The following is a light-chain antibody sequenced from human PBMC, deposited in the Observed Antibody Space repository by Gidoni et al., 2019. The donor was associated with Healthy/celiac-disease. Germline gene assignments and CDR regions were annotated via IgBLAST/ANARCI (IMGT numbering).Light chain of an antibody. CDR2: AAY. Sequence: DIQMTPPPLSLSASVGDRVTIPCRASQGISNYVAGYQQKPWKCPKLLIYAAYTLQSRVPSLFRDSRSGTDFTLAISSLQPEDVATYYCQKCNIAPLTFGRXTKVEIK. CDR1: QGISNY. CDR3: QKCNIAPLT. V-gene: IGKV1-27*01. J-gene: IGKJ4*01.